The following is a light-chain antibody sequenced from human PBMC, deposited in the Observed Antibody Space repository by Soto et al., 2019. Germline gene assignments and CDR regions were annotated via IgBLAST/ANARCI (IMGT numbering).Light chain of an antibody. V-gene: IGKV1-8*01. CDR2: AAS. Sequence: AIRMTQSPSSLSASTGDRVTITCRASQGISSYLAWYQQKPGKAPKLLIYAASTLQSGVPSRFSGSGSGRDFTLTISCLQSEDFATYYCQQYYSYPVTFGQGTKVEIK. CDR3: QQYYSYPVT. CDR1: QGISSY. J-gene: IGKJ1*01.